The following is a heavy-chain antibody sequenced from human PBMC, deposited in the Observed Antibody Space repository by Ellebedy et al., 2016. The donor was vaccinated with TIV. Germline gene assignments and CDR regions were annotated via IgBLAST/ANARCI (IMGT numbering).Heavy chain of an antibody. CDR2: ISSSAGVI. D-gene: IGHD6-19*01. CDR3: ASDSLDSSGWYWCGS. V-gene: IGHV3-48*03. CDR1: TFSFSTYD. Sequence: GESLKISCAASTFSFSTYDMNWFRQAPGKRLEWLSFISSSAGVIKYADSVRGRFTISRDNAKNSLYLQMNSLRAEDTAVYYCASDSLDSSGWYWCGSWGQGTLVTVSS. J-gene: IGHJ5*01.